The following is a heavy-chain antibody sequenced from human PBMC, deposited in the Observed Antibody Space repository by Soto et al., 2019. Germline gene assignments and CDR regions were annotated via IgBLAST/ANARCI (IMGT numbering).Heavy chain of an antibody. CDR3: ARDQARRTTQYSYGMDV. CDR1: GFTVSSYG. CDR2: IKQDGSER. V-gene: IGHV3-7*03. Sequence: GGSLRLSCAVSGFTVSSYGMSWVRQAPGKGLEWVANIKQDGSERYYVDSVKGRFTISRDNAKNSLYPQMNSLRAEDTAVYYCARDQARRTTQYSYGMDVWGQGTTVTVSS. J-gene: IGHJ6*02. D-gene: IGHD1-1*01.